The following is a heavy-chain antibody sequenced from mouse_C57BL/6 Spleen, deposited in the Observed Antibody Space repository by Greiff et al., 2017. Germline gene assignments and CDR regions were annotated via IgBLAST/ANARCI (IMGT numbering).Heavy chain of an antibody. D-gene: IGHD2-4*01. J-gene: IGHJ2*01. CDR2: ISYDGSN. Sequence: EVQLQESGPGLVKPSQSLSLTCSVTGYSITSGYYWNWIRQFPGNKLEWMGYISYDGSNNYNPSLKNRISITRDTSKNQFFLKLNSVTTEDTATYYCARVDYDGRGYYFDYWGQGTTLTVSS. CDR1: GYSITSGYY. V-gene: IGHV3-6*01. CDR3: ARVDYDGRGYYFDY.